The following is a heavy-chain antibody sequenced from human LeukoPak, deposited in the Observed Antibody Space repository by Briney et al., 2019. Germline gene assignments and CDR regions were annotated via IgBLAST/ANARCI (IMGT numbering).Heavy chain of an antibody. CDR3: ARDRTPSGYENNWFDP. J-gene: IGHJ5*02. V-gene: IGHV1-2*02. Sequence: ASVKVSCKASGYTFTGYYMHWVRQAPGQGLEWMGWINPNSGGTNYAQKFQGRVAMTRDTSISTAYMELSRLRSDDTAVYYCARDRTPSGYENNWFDPWGQGTLVTVSS. D-gene: IGHD5-12*01. CDR1: GYTFTGYY. CDR2: INPNSGGT.